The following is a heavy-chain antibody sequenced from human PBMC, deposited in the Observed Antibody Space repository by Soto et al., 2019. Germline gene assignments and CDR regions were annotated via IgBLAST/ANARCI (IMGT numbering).Heavy chain of an antibody. V-gene: IGHV3-48*03. Sequence: PGGSLRLSCEVSGFTFSNYEMNWVRQAPGKGQEWVSYIVRTGSASFYSESVRGRFTVSRDNAKNSLYLHMSSLRVEDSAVYFCARQRMVTPGDSLLDVWGQGTTVIVSS. CDR2: IVRTGSAS. D-gene: IGHD2-21*02. CDR3: ARQRMVTPGDSLLDV. J-gene: IGHJ6*02. CDR1: GFTFSNYE.